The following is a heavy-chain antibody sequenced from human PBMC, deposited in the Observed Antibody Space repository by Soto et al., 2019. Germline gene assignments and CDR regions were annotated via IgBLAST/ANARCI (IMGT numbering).Heavy chain of an antibody. CDR1: GESISSSSYY. V-gene: IGHV4-39*01. J-gene: IGHJ4*02. Sequence: SETLSLTCIVSGESISSSSYYWGWIRQPPGKGLEWIGSIYYSGRTYYNPSFKSRVTISIDTSKNQFSLKLSSVTATDTAVYCCARQRTTVVTQAYFDHWGQGALVTVSS. D-gene: IGHD2-21*02. CDR3: ARQRTTVVTQAYFDH. CDR2: IYYSGRT.